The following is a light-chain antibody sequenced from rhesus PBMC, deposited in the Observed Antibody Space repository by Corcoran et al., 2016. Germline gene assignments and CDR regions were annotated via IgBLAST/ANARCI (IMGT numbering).Light chain of an antibody. V-gene: IGKV3-42*01. CDR2: GAS. CDR1: QSVSRS. J-gene: IGKJ4*01. CDR3: QQDYSWPLT. Sequence: EIVMTQSPATLSLSPGERATLSCRASQSVSRSLAWSKPKPGQAPKLLVYGASRRATGIPDRFSASGSVTEFTLTISSLEPEDVGVYYCQQDYSWPLTFGGGTKVELK.